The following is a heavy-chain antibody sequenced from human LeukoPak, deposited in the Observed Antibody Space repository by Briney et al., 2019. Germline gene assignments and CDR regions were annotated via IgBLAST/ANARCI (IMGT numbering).Heavy chain of an antibody. Sequence: SVKVSCKASGGTFSSYAISWVRQAPGRGLEWMGGIIPIFGTANYAQKFQGRVTITADKSTSTAYMELSSLRSEDTAVYYCARDLNYYDSSAAYWGQGTLVTVSS. J-gene: IGHJ4*02. D-gene: IGHD3-22*01. V-gene: IGHV1-69*06. CDR1: GGTFSSYA. CDR2: IIPIFGTA. CDR3: ARDLNYYDSSAAY.